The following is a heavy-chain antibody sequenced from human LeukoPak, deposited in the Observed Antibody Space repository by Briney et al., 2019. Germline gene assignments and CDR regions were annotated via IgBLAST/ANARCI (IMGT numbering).Heavy chain of an antibody. V-gene: IGHV4-34*01. CDR3: ARALGYCSGGSCTRGYNWFDP. J-gene: IGHJ5*02. CDR2: INHSGST. Sequence: PSETLSLTCAVYGGSFSGYYWSWIRQPPGKGLEWIGEINHSGSTYYNPSLKSRVTISVDTSKNQFSLKLNSVTAADTAVYYCARALGYCSGGSCTRGYNWFDPWGQGTLVTVPS. CDR1: GGSFSGYY. D-gene: IGHD2-15*01.